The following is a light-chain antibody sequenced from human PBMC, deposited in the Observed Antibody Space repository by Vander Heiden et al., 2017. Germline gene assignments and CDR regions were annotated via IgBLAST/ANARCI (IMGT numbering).Light chain of an antibody. J-gene: IGLJ1*01. CDR3: AAWDDSLSGYV. V-gene: IGLV1-44*01. CDR2: SNN. Sequence: QSVLTQPPSASGTPGQRVTISCSGSSSNTGSNTVDWYQQLPGTAPKLLIYSNNQRPSGVPDRISGSKSGTSASLAISGLQSEDEADYYCAAWDDSLSGYVFGTGTKVTVL. CDR1: SSNTGSNT.